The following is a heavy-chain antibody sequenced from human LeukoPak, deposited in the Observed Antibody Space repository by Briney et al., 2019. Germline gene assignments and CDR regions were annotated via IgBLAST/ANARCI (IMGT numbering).Heavy chain of an antibody. Sequence: GGSLRLSCAASGFTFSSYWMTWVRQAPGKGLEWAASIKQDGSEKYYVDSVRGRFTISRDNARNSLYLQMSSLRADDTAVYYCARDGAFRIYDYWGQGSLVTVSS. CDR2: IKQDGSEK. CDR3: ARDGAFRIYDY. CDR1: GFTFSSYW. J-gene: IGHJ4*02. V-gene: IGHV3-7*01. D-gene: IGHD3-3*02.